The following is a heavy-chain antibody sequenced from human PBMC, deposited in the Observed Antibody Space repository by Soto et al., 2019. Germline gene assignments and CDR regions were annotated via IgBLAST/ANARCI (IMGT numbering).Heavy chain of an antibody. CDR3: ARDRIVVVPAAMRYYYYYGMDV. D-gene: IGHD2-2*01. CDR1: GFTFSSYW. Sequence: EVQLVESGGGLVQPGGSLRLSCAASGFTFSSYWMSWVRQAPGKGLEWVANIKQDGSEKYYVDSVKGRFTISRDNAKNSLYLQMNSLRVEDTAVYYCARDRIVVVPAAMRYYYYYGMDVWGQGTTVTVSS. V-gene: IGHV3-7*03. CDR2: IKQDGSEK. J-gene: IGHJ6*02.